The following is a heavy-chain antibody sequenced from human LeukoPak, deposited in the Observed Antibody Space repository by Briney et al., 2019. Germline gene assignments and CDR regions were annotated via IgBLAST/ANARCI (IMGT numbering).Heavy chain of an antibody. CDR3: ARDGCTGGSCYYFDY. V-gene: IGHV4-59*01. J-gene: IGHJ4*02. D-gene: IGHD2-15*01. CDR2: IYYSGST. CDR1: GGSISNYY. Sequence: SETLSLTCTVSGGSISNYYWSWIRQPPGEGLEWIGYIYYSGSTNYNPSLKSRVTISINTSKNQFSLKLSSVTAADTAVYYCARDGCTGGSCYYFDYWGQGTLVTVSS.